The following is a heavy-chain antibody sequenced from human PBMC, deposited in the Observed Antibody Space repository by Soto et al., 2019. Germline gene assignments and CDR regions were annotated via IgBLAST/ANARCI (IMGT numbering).Heavy chain of an antibody. J-gene: IGHJ6*02. Sequence: PSETLSLTCTVSGGSISSGDYYWSWIRQPPGKGLEWIGYIYYSGSTYYNPSLKSRVTISVDTSKNQFSLKLSSVTAADTAVYYCAREGYCISTSCAPPYGMDVWGQGTTVTVSS. D-gene: IGHD2-2*01. CDR3: AREGYCISTSCAPPYGMDV. CDR1: GGSISSGDYY. V-gene: IGHV4-30-4*01. CDR2: IYYSGST.